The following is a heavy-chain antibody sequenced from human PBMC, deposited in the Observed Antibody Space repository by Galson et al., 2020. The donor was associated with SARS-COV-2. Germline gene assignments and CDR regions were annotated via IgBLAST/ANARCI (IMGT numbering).Heavy chain of an antibody. J-gene: IGHJ4*02. CDR2: ISGSGGST. V-gene: IGHV3-23*01. CDR1: GFTFSSDA. Sequence: GGSLRLSCAASGFTFSSDAMSWVRQAPGKGLEWVSGISGSGGSTYYADSVKGRFNITRDNSKNTLYLQMNSLRAEDTAVYYCAKGKTPAGTTVSPFDYWGQGTLVTVSS. CDR3: AKGKTPAGTTVSPFDY. D-gene: IGHD4-17*01.